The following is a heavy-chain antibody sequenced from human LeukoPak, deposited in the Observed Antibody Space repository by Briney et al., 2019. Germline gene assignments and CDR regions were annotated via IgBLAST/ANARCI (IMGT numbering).Heavy chain of an antibody. V-gene: IGHV4-59*01. J-gene: IGHJ6*02. CDR1: GGSISSYY. CDR2: IYYSGST. Sequence: SETLSLTCTVPGGSISSYYWSWIRQPPGKGLEWIGYIYYSGSTNYNPSLKSRVTISVDTSKNQFSLKLSSVTAADTAVYYCARDGVTIFGVVDYGMDVWGQGTTVTVSS. CDR3: ARDGVTIFGVVDYGMDV. D-gene: IGHD3-3*01.